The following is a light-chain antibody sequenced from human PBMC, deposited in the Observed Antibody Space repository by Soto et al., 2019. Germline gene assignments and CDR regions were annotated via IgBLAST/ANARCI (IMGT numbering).Light chain of an antibody. CDR2: DAS. V-gene: IGKV3-11*01. Sequence: TVLTLSPSTLYFSPGERATLSCRASQSVSSYLAWYQQKPGQAPRLLIYDASNRATGIPARFSGSGSGTDCTLSVRVLGPEDLAIHSCQRLSNCPRITFG. CDR3: QRLSNCPRIT. J-gene: IGKJ5*01. CDR1: QSVSSY.